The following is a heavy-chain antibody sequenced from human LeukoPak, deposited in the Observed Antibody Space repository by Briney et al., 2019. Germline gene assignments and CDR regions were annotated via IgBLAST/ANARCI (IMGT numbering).Heavy chain of an antibody. Sequence: GGSLRLSCAASGFTFSRYAMNWFRQTPGKGLEWVSTISGSSGNTFYADSVKGRFTISRDNSKNTLYLQMNSLRAEDTAVYYCAKHLPQYSGSWYYFDYWGQGTLVTVSS. V-gene: IGHV3-23*01. J-gene: IGHJ4*02. D-gene: IGHD6-13*01. CDR1: GFTFSRYA. CDR3: AKHLPQYSGSWYYFDY. CDR2: ISGSSGNT.